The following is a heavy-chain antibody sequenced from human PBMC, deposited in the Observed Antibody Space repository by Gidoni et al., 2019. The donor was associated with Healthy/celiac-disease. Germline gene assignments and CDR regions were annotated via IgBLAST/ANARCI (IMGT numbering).Heavy chain of an antibody. D-gene: IGHD6-13*01. J-gene: IGHJ6*02. V-gene: IGHV4-59*08. CDR2: IYYSGST. Sequence: QVQLQESGPGLVKPSETLSLTCPVSGGSISSYYWSWLRQPPGKGLEWIGYIYYSGSTNYNPALKSRVTISVDTSKNQFSLKLSSVTAADTAVYYCARHNSSSWYLSGDHYYYYGMDVWGQGTTVTVSS. CDR1: GGSISSYY. CDR3: ARHNSSSWYLSGDHYYYYGMDV.